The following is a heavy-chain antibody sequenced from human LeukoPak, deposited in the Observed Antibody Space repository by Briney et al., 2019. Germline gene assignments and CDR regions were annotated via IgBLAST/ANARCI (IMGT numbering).Heavy chain of an antibody. Sequence: SETLSLTCTVSGGSISSSSYYWGWIRQPPGKGLEWIGSIYYSGSTYYNPSLKSRVTMSVDTSKNQFSLKLSSVTAADTAVYYCARVICSGGSCRFDYWGQGTLVTVSS. CDR2: IYYSGST. J-gene: IGHJ4*02. D-gene: IGHD2-15*01. CDR3: ARVICSGGSCRFDY. V-gene: IGHV4-39*07. CDR1: GGSISSSSYY.